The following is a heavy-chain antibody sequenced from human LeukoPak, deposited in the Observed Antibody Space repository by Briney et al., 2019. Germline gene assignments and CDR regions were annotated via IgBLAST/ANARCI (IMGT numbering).Heavy chain of an antibody. J-gene: IGHJ5*01. CDR3: ARGVAAAGTYWFDS. CDR2: IYYSGST. D-gene: IGHD6-13*01. CDR1: GGSISSYY. V-gene: IGHV4-59*01. Sequence: SETLSLTCTVSGGSISSYYWSWIRQPPGKGLKWIGYIYYSGSTNYNPSLKSRVTISVDTSKNQFSLKLSSVTAADTAVYYCARGVAAAGTYWFDSWGQGTLVTVSS.